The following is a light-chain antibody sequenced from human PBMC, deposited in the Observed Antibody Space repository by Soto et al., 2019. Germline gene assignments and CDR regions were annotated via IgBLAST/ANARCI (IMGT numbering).Light chain of an antibody. CDR2: GAY. V-gene: IGKV3-15*01. J-gene: IGKJ1*01. Sequence: EIVMTQSPATLSLSPGDRATLSCRGSQSVSSNLAWYQQKPGQAPRLLIYGAYTRATGIPARFSGSGSGTEFTPTISSLQSEDFAVYYCQQYNNWPPWTFGQGTKVDI. CDR1: QSVSSN. CDR3: QQYNNWPPWT.